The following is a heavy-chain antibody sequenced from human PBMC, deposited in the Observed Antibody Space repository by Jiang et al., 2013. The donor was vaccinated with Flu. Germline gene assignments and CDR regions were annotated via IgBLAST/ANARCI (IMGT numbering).Heavy chain of an antibody. Sequence: GAEVKKPGESLKISCKGSGYTFTSYWIGWVRQMPGKGLEWMGIIYPADSDTRYSPSFQGQVTISADKSSSTAYLQWSSLKASDTAMYYCARPMDYYYYALDVWGQGTTVTVSS. CDR1: GYTFTSYW. V-gene: IGHV5-51*01. CDR2: IYPADSDT. D-gene: IGHD3-10*01. J-gene: IGHJ6*02. CDR3: ARPMDYYYYALDV.